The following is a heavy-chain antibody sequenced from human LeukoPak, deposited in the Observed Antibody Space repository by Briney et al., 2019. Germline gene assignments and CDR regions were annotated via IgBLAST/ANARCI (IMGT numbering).Heavy chain of an antibody. J-gene: IGHJ4*02. CDR2: ISSTSTI. CDR3: ARDGQGWFYDY. D-gene: IGHD2-15*01. V-gene: IGHV3-48*01. CDR1: GFTFSSYS. Sequence: TGGSLRLSCAASGFTFSSYSMNWVRQAPGKGLEWVSYISSTSTIYYADSVKGRLTISRDNAKNSLYLQMNSLRAEDTAVYYCARDGQGWFYDYWGQGTLVTVSS.